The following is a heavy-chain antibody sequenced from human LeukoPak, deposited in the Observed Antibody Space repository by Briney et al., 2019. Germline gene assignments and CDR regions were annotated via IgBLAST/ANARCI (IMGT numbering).Heavy chain of an antibody. D-gene: IGHD6-13*01. J-gene: IGHJ5*02. CDR2: ISGSGGST. CDR1: GFTVSTYA. V-gene: IGHV3-23*01. Sequence: GGSLRLSCAASGFTVSTYAMSWVRQAPGKGLEWVSGISGSGGSTYYADSVKGRFTISRDNSKNTLYLQTNSLRAEDTAVYYCARENWYLYNNNWYKTWFDPWGQGTLVTVSS. CDR3: ARENWYLYNNNWYKTWFDP.